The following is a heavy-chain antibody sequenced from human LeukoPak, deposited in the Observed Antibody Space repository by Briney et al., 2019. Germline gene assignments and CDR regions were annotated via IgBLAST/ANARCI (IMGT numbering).Heavy chain of an antibody. J-gene: IGHJ6*03. Sequence: GGSLRLSCAASGFTFSSYWMHWVRQAPGKGLVWVLRINSDGSGTSYADSVKGRFTISRDNAKNTLYLQMNSLRAEDTAVYYCAREVKYYDFWSGYYYYYMDVWGKGTTVTVSS. CDR1: GFTFSSYW. V-gene: IGHV3-74*01. CDR3: AREVKYYDFWSGYYYYYMDV. D-gene: IGHD3-3*01. CDR2: INSDGSGT.